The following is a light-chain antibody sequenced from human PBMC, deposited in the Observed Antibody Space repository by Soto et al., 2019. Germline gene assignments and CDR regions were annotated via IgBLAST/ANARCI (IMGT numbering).Light chain of an antibody. V-gene: IGKV3-20*01. J-gene: IGKJ5*01. CDR1: QSLTNSF. Sequence: EIVLTQSPATLSSFPGERATLSCRASQSLTNSFIAWYQQRPGQAPRLLIYDTSSRASGIPDRFSGSGSGTDFTLTISRLETEDFAVFYCQQYGTSEIIFGQGTRLEIK. CDR2: DTS. CDR3: QQYGTSEII.